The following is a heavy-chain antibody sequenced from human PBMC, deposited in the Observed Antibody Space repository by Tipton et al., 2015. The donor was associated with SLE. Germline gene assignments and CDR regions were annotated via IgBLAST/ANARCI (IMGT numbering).Heavy chain of an antibody. CDR1: GGSFSGYY. CDR2: INHTGSS. Sequence: GLVKPSQTLSLTCAVYGGSFSGYYWNWIRQPPGKGLEWIGEINHTGSSNYNPSLKSRVTISVDTSKNQFSLNLNSVTAADTAVYYCARGRGGKPLDYWGQGTLVTVSS. D-gene: IGHD4-23*01. J-gene: IGHJ4*02. V-gene: IGHV4-34*01. CDR3: ARGRGGKPLDY.